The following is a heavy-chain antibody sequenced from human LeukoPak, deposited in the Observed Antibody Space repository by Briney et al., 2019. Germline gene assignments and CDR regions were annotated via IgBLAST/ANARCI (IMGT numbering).Heavy chain of an antibody. CDR1: GGSISSYY. CDR3: ARARSGYDPRGVRYFDY. J-gene: IGHJ4*02. D-gene: IGHD5-12*01. V-gene: IGHV4-59*12. Sequence: PSETLSLTCTVSGGSISSYYWSWIRQPPGKGLEWIGYIYYSGSTNYNPSLKSRVTISVDTSKNQFSLKLSSVTAADTAVYYCARARSGYDPRGVRYFDYWGQGTLVTVSS. CDR2: IYYSGST.